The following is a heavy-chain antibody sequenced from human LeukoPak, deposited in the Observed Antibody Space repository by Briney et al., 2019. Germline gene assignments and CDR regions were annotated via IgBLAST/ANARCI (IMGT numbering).Heavy chain of an antibody. CDR3: ARSFGWLAFIWYDP. J-gene: IGHJ5*02. D-gene: IGHD3-9*01. Sequence: PSETLSLTCTVSGGSISSSSYHWGWIPQPPGKGLKRYGSIYYSGSTYYNPSLKSRVTISVDTSTNQFSLKLSSVTVADMAVYDCARSFGWLAFIWYDPWGQGTLVTVSS. V-gene: IGHV4-39*01. CDR2: IYYSGST. CDR1: GGSISSSSYH.